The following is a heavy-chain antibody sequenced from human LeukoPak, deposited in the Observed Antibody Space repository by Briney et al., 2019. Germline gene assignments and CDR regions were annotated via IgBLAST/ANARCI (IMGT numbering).Heavy chain of an antibody. V-gene: IGHV3-23*01. CDR3: TTESPHSDY. CDR1: GFTFSSYA. CDR2: ISGSGGST. Sequence: PGGSLRLSCAASGFTFSSYAMSWVRQAPGKGLEWVSAISGSGGSTYYADSVKGRFTISRDNSKNTLYLQMNSLKTEVTAVYYCTTESPHSDYWGQGTLVTVSS. J-gene: IGHJ4*02.